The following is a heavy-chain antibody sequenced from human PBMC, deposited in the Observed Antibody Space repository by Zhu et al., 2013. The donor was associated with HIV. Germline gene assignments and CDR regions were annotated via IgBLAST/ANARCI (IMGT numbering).Heavy chain of an antibody. Sequence: QVQLQESGPGLVKPSETLSLTCAVSGYSISSGYYWGWIRQPPGKGLEWIGSIYHSGSTYYNPSLKSRVTISVDTSKNQFSLKLSSVTAADTAVYYCARRGGALRGPGFDYWGPGNPWSPSPQ. J-gene: IGHJ4*02. V-gene: IGHV4-38-2*01. CDR2: IYHSGST. CDR3: ARRGGALRGPGFDY. D-gene: IGHD3-10*01. CDR1: GYSISSGYY.